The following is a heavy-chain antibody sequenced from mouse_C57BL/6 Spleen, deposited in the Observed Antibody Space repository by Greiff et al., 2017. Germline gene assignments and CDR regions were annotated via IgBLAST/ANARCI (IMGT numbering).Heavy chain of an antibody. D-gene: IGHD2-5*01. J-gene: IGHJ4*01. CDR2: ISYDGSN. Sequence: VQLKESGPGLVKPSQSLSLTCSVTGYSITSGYYWNWIRQFPGNKLEWMGYISYDGSNNYNPSLKNRISITRDTSKNQFFLKLNSVTTEDTATYNCARAYYSNYDYYAMDYWGQGTSVTVSS. CDR3: ARAYYSNYDYYAMDY. CDR1: GYSITSGYY. V-gene: IGHV3-6*01.